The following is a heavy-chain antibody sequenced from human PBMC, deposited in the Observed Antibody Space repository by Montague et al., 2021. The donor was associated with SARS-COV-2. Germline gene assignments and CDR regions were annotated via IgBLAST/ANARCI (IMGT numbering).Heavy chain of an antibody. CDR3: VEDTWYFCYMDF. Sequence: SLRLSCAASGFTFSGYAMHWVRQAPGTGPEWVSVICFDGGKKYYADSVKGRFTISRDNSKNTLRLQMNSLRAEDTAVYYCVEDTWYFCYMDFWGKGTTVTVSS. D-gene: IGHD3-3*01. CDR2: ICFDGGKK. J-gene: IGHJ6*03. CDR1: GFTFSGYA. V-gene: IGHV3-33*06.